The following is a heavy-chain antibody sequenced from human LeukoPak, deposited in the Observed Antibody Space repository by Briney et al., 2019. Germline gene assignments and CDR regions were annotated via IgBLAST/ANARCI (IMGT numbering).Heavy chain of an antibody. CDR2: MNPNSGNT. V-gene: IGHV1-8*01. CDR1: GYTFTSYD. CDR3: ARGPMEGIVVVPAAILDY. J-gene: IGHJ4*02. D-gene: IGHD2-2*02. Sequence: ASVTVSCKASGYTFTSYDINWVRQATGQGLEWMGWMNPNSGNTGYAQKFQGRVTMTRNTSISTAYMELSSLRSEDTAVYYCARGPMEGIVVVPAAILDYWGQGTLVTVSS.